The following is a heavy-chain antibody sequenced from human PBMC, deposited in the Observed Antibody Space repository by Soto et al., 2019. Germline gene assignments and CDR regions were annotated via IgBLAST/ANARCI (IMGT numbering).Heavy chain of an antibody. CDR1: GYTFTSYY. Sequence: ASVKVSCKASGYTFTSYYMHWVRQAPGQGLEWMGIINPSGGSTSYAQKFQGRVTMTRDTSTSTVYMELSSLRSEDTAVYYCARVLNQKYYDFWGGYYTGSAPGYYYGMDVWGQGTTVTVSS. CDR3: ARVLNQKYYDFWGGYYTGSAPGYYYGMDV. CDR2: INPSGGST. J-gene: IGHJ6*02. V-gene: IGHV1-46*01. D-gene: IGHD3-3*01.